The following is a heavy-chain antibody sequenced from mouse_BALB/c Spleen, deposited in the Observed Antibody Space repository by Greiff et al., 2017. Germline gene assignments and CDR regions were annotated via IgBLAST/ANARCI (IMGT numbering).Heavy chain of an antibody. CDR1: GFTFSSYA. D-gene: IGHD1-1*01. V-gene: IGHV5-6-5*01. J-gene: IGHJ2*01. CDR3: ARSYGSPNYFDY. CDR2: ISSGGST. Sequence: EVHLVESGGGLVKPGGSLKLSCAASGFTFSSYAMSWVRQTPEKRLEWVASISSGGSTYYPDSVKGRFTISRDNARNILYLQMSSLRSEDTAMYYCARSYGSPNYFDYWGQGTTLTVSS.